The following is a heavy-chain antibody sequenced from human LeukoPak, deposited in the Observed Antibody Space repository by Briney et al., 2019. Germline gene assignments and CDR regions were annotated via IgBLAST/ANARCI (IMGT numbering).Heavy chain of an antibody. CDR3: ARRQSSGWIFDY. V-gene: IGHV4-39*01. CDR2: IYYSGST. Sequence: SETLSLTCTVSACSISSSSYYWGWIRQPPGKGLEWIGSIYYSGSTYYNPSLKSRVTISVDTSDNQFSLKLTSVTAADTALYYCARRQSSGWIFDYWGQGTLVTVSS. CDR1: ACSISSSSYY. J-gene: IGHJ4*02. D-gene: IGHD6-19*01.